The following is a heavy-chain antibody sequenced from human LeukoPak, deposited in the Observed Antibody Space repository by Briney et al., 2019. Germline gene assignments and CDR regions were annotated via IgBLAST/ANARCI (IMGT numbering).Heavy chain of an antibody. Sequence: GGSLRLSCAASGFTFSDYAIHWVRQCPGKGLEYVSTISGNGGSTFYANSVKGRFTISRDNSKNTLYLQMGSLRAEDMAVYYCARDTDPGYFDYWGQGTLVTVSS. CDR1: GFTFSDYA. V-gene: IGHV3-64*01. CDR3: ARDTDPGYFDY. D-gene: IGHD4-17*01. CDR2: ISGNGGST. J-gene: IGHJ4*02.